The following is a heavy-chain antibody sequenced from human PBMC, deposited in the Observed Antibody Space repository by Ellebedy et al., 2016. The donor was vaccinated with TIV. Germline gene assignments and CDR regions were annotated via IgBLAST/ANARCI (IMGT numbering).Heavy chain of an antibody. CDR2: IYQDGSTQ. D-gene: IGHD3-16*01. V-gene: IGHV3-7*01. CDR1: GFSFRSYW. CDR3: ARRGSYGDYAVQVNSWFDR. J-gene: IGHJ5*02. Sequence: GGSLRLSCVASGFSFRSYWMSWVRQAPGKGLEWVANIYQDGSTQYYVDSVKGRFTISRDNAKTSLFLQMNSLRVEDTAVYYCARRGSYGDYAVQVNSWFDRWGRGTLVSVSS.